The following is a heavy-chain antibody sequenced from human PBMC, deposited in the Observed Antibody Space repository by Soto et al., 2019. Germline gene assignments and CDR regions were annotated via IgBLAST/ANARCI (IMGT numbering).Heavy chain of an antibody. J-gene: IGHJ4*02. V-gene: IGHV3-23*01. CDR2: ISGSGGST. CDR3: AKSPGMYYYDSSGYYHYDY. Sequence: GGSLRLSCAASGFTFSSYALTWVRQAPGKGLEWVSAISGSGGSTYYADSVKGRFTISRDNSKNTLYLQLNSLRAEDTAVYYCAKSPGMYYYDSSGYYHYDYWGQGTLVTVSS. CDR1: GFTFSSYA. D-gene: IGHD3-22*01.